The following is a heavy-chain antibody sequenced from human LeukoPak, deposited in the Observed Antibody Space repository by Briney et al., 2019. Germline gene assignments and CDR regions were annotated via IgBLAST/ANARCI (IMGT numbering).Heavy chain of an antibody. CDR2: ISSNGGSS. CDR1: GFTFSSYA. V-gene: IGHV3-64*01. J-gene: IGHJ2*01. CDR3: ARVVTFGYFDL. Sequence: GGSLRLSCAASGFTFSSYAMHWVRQAPGKGLEYVSAISSNGGSSYYANSVKGRFTISRDNSKNTLYLQMGSLRAEDMAVYYCARVVTFGYFDLWGRGTLVTVSS.